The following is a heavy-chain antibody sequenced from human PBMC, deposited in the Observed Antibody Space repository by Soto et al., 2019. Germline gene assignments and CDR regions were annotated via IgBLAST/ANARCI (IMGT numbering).Heavy chain of an antibody. J-gene: IGHJ6*02. CDR3: ARHTDYALSTGSLSLGMDV. V-gene: IGHV4-39*01. CDR2: RYYSGST. Sequence: PSETLSLTCTVSGGSISSSSYYWGWIRQPPGKGREWRGSRYYSGSTYYHPSLKTRVTISVDTSKNQFSLKLRSATAADTAVYYCARHTDYALSTGSLSLGMDVSGQGTTVTVSS. D-gene: IGHD3-9*01. CDR1: GGSISSSSYY.